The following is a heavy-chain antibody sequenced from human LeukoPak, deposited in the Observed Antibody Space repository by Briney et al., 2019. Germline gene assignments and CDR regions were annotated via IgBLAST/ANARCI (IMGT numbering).Heavy chain of an antibody. CDR1: RGTFRSYA. Sequence: EASVKVSCKASRGTFRSYAISWVREAPGQGLEWMGGIIPIFGTANYAQKFQGRVTITTDESTSTAYMELSSLRSEDTAVYYCARAPRSYYDILTGYLNNWFDPWGQGTLVTVSS. CDR2: IIPIFGTA. J-gene: IGHJ5*02. CDR3: ARAPRSYYDILTGYLNNWFDP. D-gene: IGHD3-9*01. V-gene: IGHV1-69*05.